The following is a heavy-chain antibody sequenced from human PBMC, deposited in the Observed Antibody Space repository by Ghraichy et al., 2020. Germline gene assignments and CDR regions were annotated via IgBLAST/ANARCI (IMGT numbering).Heavy chain of an antibody. CDR1: GATVFTFSDAW. D-gene: IGHD3-22*01. V-gene: IGHV3-15*01. CDR3: TTSSGYGTCETRVS. CDR2: IISKSGGETT. J-gene: IGHJ5*02. Sequence: GGSLRLSCAASGATVFTFSDAWMRWARQVPGEWLAWVARIISKSGGETTDYAAPVNGRFTISRDDSKSTVYLQMNTLESEDSAVYYCTTSSGYGTCETRVSWGRGTLVTVSA.